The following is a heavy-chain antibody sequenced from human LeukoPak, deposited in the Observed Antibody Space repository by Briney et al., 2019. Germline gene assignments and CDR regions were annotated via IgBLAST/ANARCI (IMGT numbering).Heavy chain of an antibody. CDR3: ARRSSSWYGWYFAL. V-gene: IGHV3-7*01. CDR1: GGSISSSSYY. J-gene: IGHJ2*01. Sequence: ETLSLTCTVSGGSISSSSYYWGWIRQPPGKGLEWVANIKQDGSEKYYVDSVKGRFTISRDNAKNSLYLQMSSLRAEDTAVYYCARRSSSWYGWYFALWGRGTLVTVSS. CDR2: IKQDGSEK. D-gene: IGHD6-13*01.